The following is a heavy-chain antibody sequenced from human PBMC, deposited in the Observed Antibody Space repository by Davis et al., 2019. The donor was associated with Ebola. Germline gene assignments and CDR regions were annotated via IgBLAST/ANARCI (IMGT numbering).Heavy chain of an antibody. CDR1: GGSFKDYY. Sequence: PSETLSLTCAVHGGSFKDYYWAWIRQSPGQGLEWIGEINHRGKARYNTALKSRVTISIDTSTMQFSLRLTSVTAADTAVYYCASPHQIRGKDCFDYWDQGNLVIVSS. CDR2: INHRGKA. J-gene: IGHJ4*02. CDR3: ASPHQIRGKDCFDY. V-gene: IGHV4-34*01.